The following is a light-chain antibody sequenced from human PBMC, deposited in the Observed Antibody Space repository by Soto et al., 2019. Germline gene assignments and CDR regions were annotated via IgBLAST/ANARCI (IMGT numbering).Light chain of an antibody. CDR2: GAS. V-gene: IGKV3-20*01. CDR3: QQYRISPMYT. Sequence: EIVLTQSPGTLSLSPGERATLSCRASQSVSSSYLAWYQQKRDQAPRLLIYGASSSATCIPDRFSGSGSGRAFTLTISRLEHEDFAVYYCQQYRISPMYTFGQGTKLEIK. CDR1: QSVSSSY. J-gene: IGKJ2*01.